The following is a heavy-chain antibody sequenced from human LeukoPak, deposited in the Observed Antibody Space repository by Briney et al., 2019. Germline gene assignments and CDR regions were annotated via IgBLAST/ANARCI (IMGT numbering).Heavy chain of an antibody. V-gene: IGHV3-48*02. J-gene: IGHJ3*02. D-gene: IGHD3-16*01. CDR1: GFPFSSYS. CDR2: IRGSDNI. CDR3: VRDAFFAFDI. Sequence: TGGSLRLSCAASGFPFSSYSMNWVRQAPGKGLEWVSYIRGSDNIYYADSVKGRFTISRDDAKNSLYLQMNSLREEDTAVYYCVRDAFFAFDIWGQGTVVTVSS.